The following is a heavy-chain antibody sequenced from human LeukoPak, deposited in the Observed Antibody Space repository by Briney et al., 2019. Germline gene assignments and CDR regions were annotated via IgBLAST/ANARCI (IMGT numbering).Heavy chain of an antibody. D-gene: IGHD1/OR15-1a*01. V-gene: IGHV3-23*01. CDR3: AKISWDGRGTFD. Sequence: GRSLRLSCAASGSSFSTYSMSWVRQAPGKGLEWVSSIRGSGADKYYADSVKGRFSISRDNSQDTLSLQMNSLRAEDTAVYYCAKISWDGRGTFDWGRGTLVTVSS. CDR2: IRGSGADK. CDR1: GSSFSTYS. J-gene: IGHJ4*02.